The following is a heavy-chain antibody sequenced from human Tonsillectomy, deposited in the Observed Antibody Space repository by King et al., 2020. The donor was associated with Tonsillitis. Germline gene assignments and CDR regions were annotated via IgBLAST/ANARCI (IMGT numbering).Heavy chain of an antibody. D-gene: IGHD1-26*01. CDR2: ISSNGGST. V-gene: IGHV3-64D*06. Sequence: VQLVESGGGLVQPGGSLRLSCSASGFIFSSYAMHWVRQAPGKGLEYVSVISSNGGSTYNADSVKGRFTISRDNSKNTLYLQMSGLRAEDTAVYYCVKETAPRGAFDIWGQGTMVTVSS. J-gene: IGHJ3*02. CDR3: VKETAPRGAFDI. CDR1: GFIFSSYA.